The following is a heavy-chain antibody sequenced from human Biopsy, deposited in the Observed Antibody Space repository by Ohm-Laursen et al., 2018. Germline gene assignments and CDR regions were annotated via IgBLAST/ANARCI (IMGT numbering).Heavy chain of an antibody. CDR1: GGSISSYY. CDR3: ARDRGYYSDRTVPGYFDL. J-gene: IGHJ2*01. D-gene: IGHD3-22*01. CDR2: VYYTGST. V-gene: IGHV4-59*01. Sequence: SDALSLTCTVSGGSISSYYWMWIRQPPGKGLEWIGYVYYTGSTDYNPSLQSRVTISVDTSKNHFSLRLRSVTPADTAIYYCARDRGYYSDRTVPGYFDLWGRGTLVTVSS.